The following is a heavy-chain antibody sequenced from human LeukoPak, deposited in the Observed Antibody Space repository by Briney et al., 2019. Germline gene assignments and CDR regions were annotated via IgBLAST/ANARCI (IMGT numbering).Heavy chain of an antibody. Sequence: PGGSLTLPCAASGFTFSDYYVTWIRQAPGKGLEWVSYINSGSSYTNQGNSEKGRFTISRNNAKNSLNLQMNSLRAEDTAVYYCVRGRYSGTYYDAFDIWGQGTMVTVSS. J-gene: IGHJ3*02. D-gene: IGHD1-26*01. V-gene: IGHV3-11*06. CDR3: VRGRYSGTYYDAFDI. CDR1: GFTFSDYY. CDR2: INSGSSYT.